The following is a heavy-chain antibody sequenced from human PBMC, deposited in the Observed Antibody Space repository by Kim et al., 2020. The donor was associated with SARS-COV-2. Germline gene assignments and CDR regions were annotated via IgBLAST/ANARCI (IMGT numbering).Heavy chain of an antibody. CDR3: ARSPNRPFDI. CDR2: ISYDGGHK. D-gene: IGHD3-9*01. Sequence: GGSLRLSCAASGFTFNLFPMHWIRQAPGKGLEWVTVISYDGGHKYYADSVKGRFSISRDKSKNTLYLQMNSLSAEDTAVYYCARSPNRPFDIWGQGTLVTVSS. V-gene: IGHV3-30*04. J-gene: IGHJ4*02. CDR1: GFTFNLFP.